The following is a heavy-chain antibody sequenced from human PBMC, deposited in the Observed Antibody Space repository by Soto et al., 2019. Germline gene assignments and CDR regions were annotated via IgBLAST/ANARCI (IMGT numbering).Heavy chain of an antibody. CDR2: INSDGSSA. D-gene: IGHD6-25*01. J-gene: IGHJ3*02. CDR3: ARDSGYYAFDI. CDR1: GFTFSNYW. Sequence: PGGSLRLSCAASGFTFSNYWMHWVRQAPGKGLVWVSPINSDGSSATYADSVKGRFTISRDNAKNTLYLQMNSLRADDMAVYYCARDSGYYAFDIWGQGTMVTVSS. V-gene: IGHV3-74*01.